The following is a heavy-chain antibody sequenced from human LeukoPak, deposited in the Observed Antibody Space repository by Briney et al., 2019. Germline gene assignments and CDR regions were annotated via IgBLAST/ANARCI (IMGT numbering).Heavy chain of an antibody. V-gene: IGHV4-34*01. CDR1: GGSFSGYY. D-gene: IGHD4-17*01. J-gene: IGHJ5*02. CDR3: ARAPPTVTTLYHWFDP. Sequence: SETLSLTCAVYGGSFSGYYWSWIRQPPGKGLEWIGEINHSGSTNYNPSLKSRVTISVDTSKNQFSLKLSSVTAADTAVYYCARAPPTVTTLYHWFDPWGQGTLVTVSS. CDR2: INHSGST.